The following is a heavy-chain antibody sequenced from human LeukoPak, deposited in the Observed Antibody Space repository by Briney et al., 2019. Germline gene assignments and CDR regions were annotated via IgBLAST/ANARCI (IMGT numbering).Heavy chain of an antibody. Sequence: GASVKASCKASGYTFTSYGISWVRQAPGQGLEWMGWISAYNGNTNYAQKFQGRVTMTRDTSISTAYMELSRLRSDDTAVYYCAREGRTTVTTQRDAFDIWGQGTMVTVSS. V-gene: IGHV1-18*01. CDR2: ISAYNGNT. CDR3: AREGRTTVTTQRDAFDI. J-gene: IGHJ3*02. CDR1: GYTFTSYG. D-gene: IGHD4-17*01.